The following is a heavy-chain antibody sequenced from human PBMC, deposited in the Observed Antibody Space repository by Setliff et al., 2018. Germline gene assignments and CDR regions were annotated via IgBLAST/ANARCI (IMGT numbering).Heavy chain of an antibody. J-gene: IGHJ4*02. CDR2: IYYSGST. CDR1: GGSISSGGYY. CDR3: ARRATYYNFWSGYYDY. D-gene: IGHD3-3*01. Sequence: SETLSLTCTVSGGSISSGGYYWSWIRQHPGKGLEWIGYIYYSGSTYYNPSLKSRVTISVDTSKNQFSLKLSPVTAADTAVYYCARRATYYNFWSGYYDYWGQGTLVTVSS. V-gene: IGHV4-31*03.